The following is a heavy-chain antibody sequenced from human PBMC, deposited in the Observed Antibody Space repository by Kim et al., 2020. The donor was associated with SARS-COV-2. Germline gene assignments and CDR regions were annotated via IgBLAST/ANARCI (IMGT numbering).Heavy chain of an antibody. CDR3: ARDMSAMWELPHAFDY. CDR1: GGTFSSYA. V-gene: IGHV1-69*13. J-gene: IGHJ4*02. Sequence: SVKVSCKASGGTFSSYAISWVRQAPGQGLEWMGGIIPIFGTANYAQKFQGRVTITADESTSTAYMELSSLRSEDTAVYYCARDMSAMWELPHAFDYWGQGTLVTVSS. CDR2: IIPIFGTA. D-gene: IGHD1-26*01.